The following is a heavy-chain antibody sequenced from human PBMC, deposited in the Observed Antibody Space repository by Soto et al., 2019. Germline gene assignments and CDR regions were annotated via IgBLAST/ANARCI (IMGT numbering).Heavy chain of an antibody. CDR3: ARPFDSSGWYDC. CDR2: IYPGESDT. Sequence: GESLKISCKGSGYRFTSYWIGWVRQMPGKGLEWMGIIYPGESDTRYSPSFQGQVTISADKSISTTYLQWSSLKASDTAMYYCARPFDSSGWYDCWGQGTLVTVSS. CDR1: GYRFTSYW. V-gene: IGHV5-51*01. J-gene: IGHJ5*01. D-gene: IGHD6-19*01.